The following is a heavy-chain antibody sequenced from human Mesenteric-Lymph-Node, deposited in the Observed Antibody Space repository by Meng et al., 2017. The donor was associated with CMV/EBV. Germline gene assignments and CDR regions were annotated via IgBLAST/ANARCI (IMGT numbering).Heavy chain of an antibody. CDR2: INHSGST. Sequence: GSLRLSCAVSGVSFSGYYWTWVRQSPGKGLEWIGEINHSGSTKYNPSLKSRVTISVDTSKNEFSLKLSSVTAADTAVYYCARGPTLGYSYVRNSRYFDYWGQGTLVTVSS. CDR3: ARGPTLGYSYVRNSRYFDY. J-gene: IGHJ4*02. CDR1: GVSFSGYY. D-gene: IGHD5-18*01. V-gene: IGHV4-34*01.